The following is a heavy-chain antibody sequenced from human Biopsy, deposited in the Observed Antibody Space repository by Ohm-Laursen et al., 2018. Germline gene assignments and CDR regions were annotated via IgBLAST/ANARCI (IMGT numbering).Heavy chain of an antibody. CDR3: ARIAAAGWDDY. CDR1: GDTFTTSA. Sequence: SVTVSCKASGDTFTTSAISWVRQAPGQGFEWMGRISGYNGNTNYAQKFQGRITMTIDAATSTGYMDLRSLKSDDTAVYYCARIAAAGWDDYWGQGTLVTVSS. J-gene: IGHJ4*02. V-gene: IGHV1-18*01. CDR2: ISGYNGNT. D-gene: IGHD6-25*01.